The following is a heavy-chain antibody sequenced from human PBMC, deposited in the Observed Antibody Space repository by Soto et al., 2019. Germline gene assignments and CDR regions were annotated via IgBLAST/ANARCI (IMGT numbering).Heavy chain of an antibody. CDR3: ARDHFASSWSYFDY. CDR2: ISDDGSNK. V-gene: IGHV3-30-3*01. J-gene: IGHJ4*02. Sequence: PGGSLRLSCAVSGFTFTNYAMHWVRQAQGKGLEWVAVISDDGSNKKYADSVKGRFTISRDNSKNTMYMQMNSLRAEDTALYYCARDHFASSWSYFDYWGQGTLVTVSS. D-gene: IGHD6-13*01. CDR1: GFTFTNYA.